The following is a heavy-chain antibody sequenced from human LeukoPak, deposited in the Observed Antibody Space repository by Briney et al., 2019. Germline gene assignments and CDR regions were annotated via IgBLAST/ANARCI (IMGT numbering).Heavy chain of an antibody. Sequence: ASVKVSCKASGYTFTSYDINWVRQATGQGLEWMGWMNPNSGNTGYAQKFQGRVTMTRNTSISTAYMELSSLRSEDTAVYYCARGNPSLVFWGSYRYTGFHGMDVWGQGTTVTVSS. CDR3: ARGNPSLVFWGSYRYTGFHGMDV. J-gene: IGHJ6*02. V-gene: IGHV1-8*01. CDR1: GYTFTSYD. CDR2: MNPNSGNT. D-gene: IGHD3-16*02.